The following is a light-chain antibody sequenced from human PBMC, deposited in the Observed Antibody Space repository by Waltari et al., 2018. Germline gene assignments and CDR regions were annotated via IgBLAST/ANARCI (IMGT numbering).Light chain of an antibody. V-gene: IGLV6-57*03. CDR2: EDD. J-gene: IGLJ2*01. CDR3: QSYDVTNVV. Sequence: NFMLTQPHSVSESPGKTVTISCTRSSGNIASNYVHWYQQRPGSAPTTLIYEDDRRPSGVPDRFSGSIDSSSNSASLTISGLKTEDEADYYCQSYDVTNVVFGGGTTLTVL. CDR1: SGNIASNY.